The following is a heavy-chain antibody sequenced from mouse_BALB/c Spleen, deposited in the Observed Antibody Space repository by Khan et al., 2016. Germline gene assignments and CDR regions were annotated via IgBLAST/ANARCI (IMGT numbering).Heavy chain of an antibody. J-gene: IGHJ4*01. CDR3: ARYDGNYYAMDY. CDR2: INPGSGGT. D-gene: IGHD2-3*01. CDR1: GYAFTNYL. V-gene: IGHV1-54*01. Sequence: QVQLQQSGAELVRPGTSVKVSCKASGYAFTNYLIEWVKQRPGQGLEWIGVINPGSGGTNYNEKFKGKATLTADKSSSTAYMQLSSLTSDDPAVYFCARYDGNYYAMDYWGQGTSVTVSS.